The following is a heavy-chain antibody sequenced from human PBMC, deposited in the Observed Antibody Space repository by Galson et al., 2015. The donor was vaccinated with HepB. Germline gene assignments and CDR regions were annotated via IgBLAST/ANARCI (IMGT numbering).Heavy chain of an antibody. V-gene: IGHV3-30*04. CDR2: ISYDGSNK. D-gene: IGHD3-22*01. CDR3: ARDGGPIDPMIVVVIPFYWYFDL. J-gene: IGHJ2*01. Sequence: SLRLSCAASGFTFSSYAMHWVRQAPGKGLEWVAVISYDGSNKYYADSVKGRFTISRDNSKNTLYLQMNSLRAEDTAVYYCARDGGPIDPMIVVVIPFYWYFDLWGRGTLVTVSS. CDR1: GFTFSSYA.